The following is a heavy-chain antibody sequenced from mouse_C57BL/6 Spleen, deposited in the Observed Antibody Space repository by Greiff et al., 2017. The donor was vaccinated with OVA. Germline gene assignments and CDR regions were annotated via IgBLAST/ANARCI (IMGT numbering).Heavy chain of an antibody. J-gene: IGHJ4*01. D-gene: IGHD2-2*01. CDR1: GYSITSGYY. Sequence: EVQLQQSGPGLVKPSQSLSLTCSVTGYSITSGYYWNWIRQFPGNKLEWMGYISYDGSNNYNPSLKNRISITRDTSKNQFFLKLNSVTTEDTATYYCARFGYDVDYAMDYWGQGTSVTVSS. CDR3: ARFGYDVDYAMDY. CDR2: ISYDGSN. V-gene: IGHV3-6*01.